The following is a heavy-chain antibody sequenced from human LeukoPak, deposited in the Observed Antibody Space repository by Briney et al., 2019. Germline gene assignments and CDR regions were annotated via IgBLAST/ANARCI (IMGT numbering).Heavy chain of an antibody. Sequence: SETLSLTCTVSGGSVSSGSYYWSWIRQPPGKGLEWIGYIYYSGNTNYNPSLKSRVTISVDTSKNQFSLKLSSVTAADTAVYYCARVYYDFWSGPLPGYYYYGMDVWGQGTTVTVSS. CDR1: GGSVSSGSYY. V-gene: IGHV4-61*01. J-gene: IGHJ6*02. CDR2: IYYSGNT. D-gene: IGHD3-3*01. CDR3: ARVYYDFWSGPLPGYYYYGMDV.